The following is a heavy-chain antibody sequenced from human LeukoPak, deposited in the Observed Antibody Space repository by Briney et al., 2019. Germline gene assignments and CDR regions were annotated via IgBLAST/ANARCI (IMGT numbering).Heavy chain of an antibody. CDR3: ARHLNNCGDDCYIDDY. CDR1: GGSIFSYY. Sequence: SETLSLTCTVSGGSIFSYYWSWIRQPPGKGLEWMGYIYYSGSTNYNPSLKSRVTISVDTSKNQFSLRVSSVTAADTAVYYCARHLNNCGDDCYIDDYWGQGTLVTVSS. D-gene: IGHD2-21*01. J-gene: IGHJ4*02. V-gene: IGHV4-59*08. CDR2: IYYSGST.